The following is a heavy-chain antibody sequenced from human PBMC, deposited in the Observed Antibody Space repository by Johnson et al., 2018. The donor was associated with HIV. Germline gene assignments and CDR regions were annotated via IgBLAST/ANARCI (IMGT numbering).Heavy chain of an antibody. V-gene: IGHV3-23*04. J-gene: IGHJ3*02. D-gene: IGHD6-13*01. Sequence: VQLVESGGGLVQPGGSLRLSCAASGFTFASYAMSWVRQAPGKGLEWISLITGSGGSTYNADTVKGRFTISRDNSKNTLYLQMNSLRAEDTALYYCAKDSVYSSIYYKIGSFDIWGQGAMVTVSS. CDR1: GFTFASYA. CDR2: ITGSGGST. CDR3: AKDSVYSSIYYKIGSFDI.